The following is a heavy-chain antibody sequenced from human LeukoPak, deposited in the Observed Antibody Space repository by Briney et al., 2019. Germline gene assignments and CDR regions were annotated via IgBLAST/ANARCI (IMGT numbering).Heavy chain of an antibody. J-gene: IGHJ4*02. CDR2: INPSGGST. CDR1: GYTFTRYY. Sequence: GASVKVSCKASGYTFTRYYMHWVRQAPGLGLEWMGIINPSGGSTSYAQKFQGRVTMTRDTSTSTVYMELSSLRSEDTAVYYCARNWNSNFDYWGQGTLVTVSS. CDR3: ARNWNSNFDY. D-gene: IGHD1-7*01. V-gene: IGHV1-46*01.